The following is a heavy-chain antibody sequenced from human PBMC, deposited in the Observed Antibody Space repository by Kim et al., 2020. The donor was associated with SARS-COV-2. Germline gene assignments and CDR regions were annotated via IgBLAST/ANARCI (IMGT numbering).Heavy chain of an antibody. V-gene: IGHV3-30*02. J-gene: IGHJ4*01. D-gene: IGHD1-26*01. CDR3: VGALGATPLLSF. Sequence: YAASVKGRYTISRDNSKHPLFLQMNSLRPEDTAMYYCVGALGATPLLSFWGQGAPVTVSS.